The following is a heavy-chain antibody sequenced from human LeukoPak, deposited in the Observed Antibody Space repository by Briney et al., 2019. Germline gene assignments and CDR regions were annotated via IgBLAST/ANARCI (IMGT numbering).Heavy chain of an antibody. CDR2: IIPIFGTA. CDR3: ARTGAIPGPFYYYYYMDV. V-gene: IGHV1-69*13. Sequence: ASVKVSCKASGGTFSSYAISWVRQAPGQGLEWMGGIIPIFGTANYTQKFQGRVTITADESTSTAYMELSSLGSEDTAVYYCARTGAIPGPFYYYYYMDVWGKGTTVTISS. CDR1: GGTFSSYA. D-gene: IGHD7-27*01. J-gene: IGHJ6*03.